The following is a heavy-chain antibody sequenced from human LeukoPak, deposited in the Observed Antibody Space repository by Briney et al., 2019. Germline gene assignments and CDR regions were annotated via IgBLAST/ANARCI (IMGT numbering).Heavy chain of an antibody. CDR1: GGTFSSYA. J-gene: IGHJ4*02. CDR3: ARPYCSGGSCHDFFDY. V-gene: IGHV1-69*06. CDR2: IIPIFGTA. Sequence: EASVKVSCKASGGTFSSYAISWVRQAPGQGLEWMGGIIPIFGTANYAQKFQGRVTITADKSTSTAYMELRRLRSDDTAVYYCARPYCSGGSCHDFFDYWGQGTLVTLSS. D-gene: IGHD2-15*01.